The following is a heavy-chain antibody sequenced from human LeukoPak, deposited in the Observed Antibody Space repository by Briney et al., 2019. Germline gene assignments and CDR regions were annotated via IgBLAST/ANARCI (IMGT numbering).Heavy chain of an antibody. Sequence: ASVKVSCKASGYTFTSYYMHWVRQAPGQGLEWMGIINPSGGSTSYAQKFQGRVTTTRDTSTSTVYMELSSLRSEDTAVYYCARDSGSYYRGFDPWGQGTLVTVSS. CDR1: GYTFTSYY. CDR3: ARDSGSYYRGFDP. CDR2: INPSGGST. V-gene: IGHV1-46*01. D-gene: IGHD1-26*01. J-gene: IGHJ5*02.